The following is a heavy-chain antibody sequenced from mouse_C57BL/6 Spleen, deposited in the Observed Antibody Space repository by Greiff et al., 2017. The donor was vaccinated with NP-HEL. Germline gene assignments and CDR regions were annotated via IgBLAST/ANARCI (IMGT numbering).Heavy chain of an antibody. CDR1: GYTSTSYW. V-gene: IGHV1-55*01. CDR3: ANYYGRLWYFDV. D-gene: IGHD1-1*01. J-gene: IGHJ1*03. Sequence: QVQLQQPGAELVKPGASVKMSCKASGYTSTSYWITWVKQRPGQGLEWIGDIYPGSGSTNYNEKFKSKATLTVDTSSSTAYMQLSSLTSEDSAVYYCANYYGRLWYFDVWGTGTTVTVSS. CDR2: IYPGSGST.